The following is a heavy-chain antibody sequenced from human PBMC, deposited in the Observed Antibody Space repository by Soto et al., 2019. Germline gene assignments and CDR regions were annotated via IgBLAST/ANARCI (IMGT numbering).Heavy chain of an antibody. Sequence: QVQLVQSEGEMKKPGASVKVSCKASGYTFTRFGIGWVRQAPGQGLEYMGWITVDNGHTDYAQKFQGRVTMTVDTSTTTVYMELTNLISDDTAVYYCARFLQLRPLDYWGQGTLVTVSP. D-gene: IGHD1-1*01. CDR2: ITVDNGHT. V-gene: IGHV1-18*04. CDR3: ARFLQLRPLDY. J-gene: IGHJ4*02. CDR1: GYTFTRFG.